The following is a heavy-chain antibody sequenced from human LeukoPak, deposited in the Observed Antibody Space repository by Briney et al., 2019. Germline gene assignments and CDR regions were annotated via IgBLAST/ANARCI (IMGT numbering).Heavy chain of an antibody. D-gene: IGHD6-13*01. CDR1: GGSISSGGYY. V-gene: IGHV4-31*03. Sequence: SETLSLTCTVSGGSISSGGYYWSWIRQHPGKGLEWIGYIYYSGSTYYNPSLKSRVTISVDTSKNQFSLKLSSVTAADTAVYYCARERRLEYSGSWTDYWGQGTLVTVSS. CDR2: IYYSGST. CDR3: ARERRLEYSGSWTDY. J-gene: IGHJ4*02.